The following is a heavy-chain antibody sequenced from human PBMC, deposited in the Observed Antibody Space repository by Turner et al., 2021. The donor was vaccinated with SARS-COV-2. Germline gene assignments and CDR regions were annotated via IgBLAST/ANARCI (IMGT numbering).Heavy chain of an antibody. CDR3: ATDGGWYVLDY. CDR2: IYASGST. D-gene: IGHD6-19*01. CDR1: GGSISSYY. Sequence: QVQLQESGPGVVKASETLSLTCPVSGGSISSYYWSWIRQPAGKGLEWIGRIYASGSTNYNPSLKSRVTMSVDPSKNQFSLKLSSVTAADTAVYYCATDGGWYVLDYWGRGTLVTVSS. J-gene: IGHJ4*02. V-gene: IGHV4-4*07.